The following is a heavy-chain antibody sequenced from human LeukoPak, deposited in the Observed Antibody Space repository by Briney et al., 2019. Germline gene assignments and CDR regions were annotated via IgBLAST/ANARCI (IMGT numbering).Heavy chain of an antibody. D-gene: IGHD6-13*01. CDR1: GYTFTSYD. J-gene: IGHJ4*02. CDR3: ARVGLAAAGAPYFDY. Sequence: ASVKVSCKASGYTFTSYDINWVRQAPGQGLEWMGWISAYNGNTNYAQKLQGRVTMTTDTSTSTAYMELRSLRSDDTAVYYCARVGLAAAGAPYFDYWGQGTLVTVSS. V-gene: IGHV1-18*01. CDR2: ISAYNGNT.